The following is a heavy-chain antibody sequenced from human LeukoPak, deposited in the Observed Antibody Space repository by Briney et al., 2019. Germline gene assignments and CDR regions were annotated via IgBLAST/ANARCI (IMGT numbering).Heavy chain of an antibody. Sequence: PSETLSLTCTVSGGSISSYYRSWIRQPPGKGLEWIGYIYYSGSTNYNPSLKSRVTISVDTSKNQFSLKLSSMTAADTAVYYCARAAGYFRRDAFDIWGQGTMVTVSS. CDR1: GGSISSYY. V-gene: IGHV4-59*12. CDR2: IYYSGST. D-gene: IGHD3-9*01. J-gene: IGHJ3*02. CDR3: ARAAGYFRRDAFDI.